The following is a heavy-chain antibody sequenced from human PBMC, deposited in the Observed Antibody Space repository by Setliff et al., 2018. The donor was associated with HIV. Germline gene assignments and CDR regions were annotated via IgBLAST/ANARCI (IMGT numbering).Heavy chain of an antibody. CDR1: GFTVSSNS. V-gene: IGHV3-53*01. CDR2: IYSVGIT. CDR3: ARDLRWYDSSGSHDAFDY. Sequence: GSLRLSCAAPGFTVSSNSMSWVRQAPGKGLEWVSVIYSVGITYYTDSVKGRFTISRDNAKNSMYLQMNSLRAEDTAVYYCARDLRWYDSSGSHDAFDYWGQGTLVTVSS. J-gene: IGHJ4*02. D-gene: IGHD3-22*01.